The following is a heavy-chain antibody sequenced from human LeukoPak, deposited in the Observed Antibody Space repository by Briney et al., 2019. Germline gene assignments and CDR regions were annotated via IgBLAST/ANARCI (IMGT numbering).Heavy chain of an antibody. Sequence: PSETLSLTCTVSGDSLNTYYWTWIRQTPGKELEWIGFVASSGTSNYNPSLKSRVGISIDTSKNQFSLALTSVTPADTAVYYCARVVRGVVTSNWFDPWGQGTLVCVSS. CDR2: VASSGTS. CDR3: ARVVRGVVTSNWFDP. J-gene: IGHJ5*02. D-gene: IGHD2-21*02. V-gene: IGHV4-59*01. CDR1: GDSLNTYY.